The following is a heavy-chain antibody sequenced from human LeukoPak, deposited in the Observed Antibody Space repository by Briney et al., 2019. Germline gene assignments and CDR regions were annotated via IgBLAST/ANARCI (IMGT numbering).Heavy chain of an antibody. CDR1: GFTVSSNY. CDR2: IYSGDIT. J-gene: IGHJ4*02. V-gene: IGHV3-66*01. D-gene: IGHD4-17*01. Sequence: PGGSLRLSCAASGFTVSSNYMSWVRQAPGKGLEWVPVIYSGDITYYADSVKGRFTISRDNSKNTLYLQMNSLRAEDTAVYYCARGATTTVTTDYWGQGTLVTVSS. CDR3: ARGATTTVTTDY.